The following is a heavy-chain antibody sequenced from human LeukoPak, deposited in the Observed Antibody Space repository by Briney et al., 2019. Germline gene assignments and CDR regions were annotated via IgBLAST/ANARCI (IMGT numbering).Heavy chain of an antibody. D-gene: IGHD5-12*01. V-gene: IGHV4-61*01. CDR2: IYYSGST. CDR1: GGSISSGSYY. J-gene: IGHJ3*02. CDR3: ARDRPIVATIPGYDAFDI. Sequence: SETLSLTCTVSGGSISSGSYYWSWIRQPPGKGLEWIGYIYYSGSTNYNPSLKGRVTISVDTSKNQFSLKLSSVTAADTAVYYCARDRPIVATIPGYDAFDIWGQGTMVTVSS.